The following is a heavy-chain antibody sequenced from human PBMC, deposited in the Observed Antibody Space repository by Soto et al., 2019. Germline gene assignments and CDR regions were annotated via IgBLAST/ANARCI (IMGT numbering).Heavy chain of an antibody. V-gene: IGHV1-69*05. J-gene: IGHJ6*02. CDR2: IIPIFGTA. CDR1: GGTFSSYA. D-gene: IGHD3-3*01. CDR3: AREFTYYDFWSGYSAPKKKSTYYYYGMDV. Sequence: GASVKVSCKASGGTFSSYAISWVRQAPGQGLEWMGGIIPIFGTANYAQKFQGRVTMTRDTSTSTVYMELSSLRSEDTAVYYFAREFTYYDFWSGYSAPKKKSTYYYYGMDVWGQGTTVTVSS.